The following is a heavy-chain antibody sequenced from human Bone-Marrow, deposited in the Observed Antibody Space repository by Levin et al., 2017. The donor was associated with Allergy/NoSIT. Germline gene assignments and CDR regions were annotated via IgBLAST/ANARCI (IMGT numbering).Heavy chain of an antibody. D-gene: IGHD5-18*01. CDR3: ARVGYGYAYYFDY. V-gene: IGHV3-11*05. CDR2: ISSSSSYT. CDR1: GFTFSDYY. J-gene: IGHJ4*02. Sequence: GGSLRLSCAASGFTFSDYYMSWIRQAPGKGLEWVSYISSSSSYTNYADSVKGRFTISRDNAKNSLYLQMNSLRAEDTAVYYCARVGYGYAYYFDYWGQGTLVTVSS.